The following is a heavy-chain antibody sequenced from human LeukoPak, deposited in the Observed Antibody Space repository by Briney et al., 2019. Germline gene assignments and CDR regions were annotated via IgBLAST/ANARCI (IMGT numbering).Heavy chain of an antibody. V-gene: IGHV1-2*04. Sequence: ASVKVSCKASGYTFTGYYMHCVRQAPGQGLEWMGWINPNSGGTNYAQKFQGWVTMTRDTSISTAYMELSRLRSDDTAVYYCARGRNYYGSGSYYHFDYWGQGTLITVSS. CDR1: GYTFTGYY. CDR2: INPNSGGT. D-gene: IGHD3-10*01. CDR3: ARGRNYYGSGSYYHFDY. J-gene: IGHJ4*02.